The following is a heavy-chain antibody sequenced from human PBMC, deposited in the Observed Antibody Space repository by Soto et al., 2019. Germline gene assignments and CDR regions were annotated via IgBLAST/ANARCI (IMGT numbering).Heavy chain of an antibody. CDR3: ARRYCASDKCPRFYYFVDL. V-gene: IGHV1-69*01. CDR1: GGTFNKFA. D-gene: IGHD2-21*02. J-gene: IGHJ6*02. Sequence: VQLVQSGAEVKKTGSAVKVSCKASGGTFNKFAFSWVRQAPGQGFEWMGGIIPVFRSATYAQRIRGRITNTADEYTSTVYLYLNDLRSDDTAVYYCARRYCASDKCPRFYYFVDLWGQGTTVTVSS. CDR2: IIPVFRSA.